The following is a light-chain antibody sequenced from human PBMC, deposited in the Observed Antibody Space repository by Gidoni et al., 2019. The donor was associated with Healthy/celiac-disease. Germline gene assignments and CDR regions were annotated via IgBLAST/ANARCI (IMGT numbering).Light chain of an antibody. Sequence: DIQMTQSPSSVSASVGDRVTITCRASQGIGSWLAWYQQKPGKAPKLLIYAASHLQSGVPSVYSGSGSGTDFTLTISSLQPEDVATYYWQQANRFPWTFGQGTKVEIK. J-gene: IGKJ1*01. V-gene: IGKV1-12*01. CDR2: AAS. CDR1: QGIGSW. CDR3: QQANRFPWT.